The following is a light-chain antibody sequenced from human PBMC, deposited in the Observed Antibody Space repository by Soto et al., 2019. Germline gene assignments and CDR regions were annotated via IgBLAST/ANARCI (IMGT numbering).Light chain of an antibody. V-gene: IGKV3-20*01. Sequence: EIVLTQSPATLSLSPGQRATLSCRASQSFDSNLLAWYQQKTGQAPRLLIYGASTRATDIPDRFSGSGSGTDFTRTISRLETEEFAVYYCKQHGTLTRTFGKGTSVEIK. CDR2: GAS. CDR1: QSFDSNL. J-gene: IGKJ1*01. CDR3: KQHGTLTRT.